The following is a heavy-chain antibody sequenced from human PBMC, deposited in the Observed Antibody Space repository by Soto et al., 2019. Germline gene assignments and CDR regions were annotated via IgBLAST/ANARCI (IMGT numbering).Heavy chain of an antibody. J-gene: IGHJ6*02. D-gene: IGHD6-13*01. Sequence: ASVKVSCKASGGTFSSYAISWVRQAPGQRLEWMGWINAGNGNTKYSQKFQGRVTITRDTSASTAYMELSSLRSEDTAVYYCARLGDIAAAGNYYYGMDVWGQGTTVTVSS. CDR3: ARLGDIAAAGNYYYGMDV. CDR2: INAGNGNT. V-gene: IGHV1-3*01. CDR1: GGTFSSYA.